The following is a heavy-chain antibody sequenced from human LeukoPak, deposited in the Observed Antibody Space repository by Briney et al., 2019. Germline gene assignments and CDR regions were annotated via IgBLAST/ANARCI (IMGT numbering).Heavy chain of an antibody. Sequence: ASVKVSCKASGYTFTSYGISWVRQAPGQGLEWMGWISAYNGNTNYAQKLQGRVTMTTDTSTSTAYMELRSLRSDDTAVYYCARSKTDFWSGFMFDPWGQGTLVTVSS. CDR1: GYTFTSYG. V-gene: IGHV1-18*01. CDR2: ISAYNGNT. CDR3: ARSKTDFWSGFMFDP. J-gene: IGHJ5*02. D-gene: IGHD3-3*01.